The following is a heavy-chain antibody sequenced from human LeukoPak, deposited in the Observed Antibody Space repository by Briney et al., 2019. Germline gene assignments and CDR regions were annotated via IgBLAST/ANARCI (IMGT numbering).Heavy chain of an antibody. D-gene: IGHD6-13*01. J-gene: IGHJ4*02. CDR1: GFRFSNYG. V-gene: IGHV3-33*01. CDR3: ATVTGPDSSRRYSDY. Sequence: PGRSLRLSCAASGFRFSNYGMHWVRQAPGKGLEWVAIIWYDGSNQYYADSVKGRFTIYRDNSKNTLYLQMNSLRGEDTAVYYCATVTGPDSSRRYSDYWGQGTLVTVSS. CDR2: IWYDGSNQ.